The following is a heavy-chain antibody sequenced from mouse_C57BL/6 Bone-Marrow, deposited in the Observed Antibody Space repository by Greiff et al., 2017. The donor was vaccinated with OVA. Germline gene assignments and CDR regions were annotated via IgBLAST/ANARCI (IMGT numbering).Heavy chain of an antibody. CDR1: GYTFTSYW. V-gene: IGHV1-69*01. CDR2: IDPSDSYT. D-gene: IGHD2-10*01. J-gene: IGHJ1*03. CDR3: ARLSYLSYFDV. Sequence: QVQLQQSGAELVMPGASVKLSCKASGYTFTSYWMHWVKQRPGQGLEWIGEIDPSDSYTNYNQKVKGKSTLTVDKSSSTAYMQLSSLTSEDSAVYYCARLSYLSYFDVGGTGTTVTVAS.